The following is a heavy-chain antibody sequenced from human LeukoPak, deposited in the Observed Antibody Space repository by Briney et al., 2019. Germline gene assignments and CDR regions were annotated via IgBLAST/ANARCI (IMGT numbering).Heavy chain of an antibody. V-gene: IGHV6-1*01. J-gene: IGHJ6*03. Sequence: LSQTLSLTCAISGDSVSSNSAAWNWIRQSPSRGLEWLGRTYYRSKWYNDYAVSVKSRITINPDTSKDQFSLQLNSVTPEDTAVYYCAREGYYDIPFYMDVWGKGTTVTVSS. CDR2: TYYRSKWYN. CDR3: AREGYYDIPFYMDV. CDR1: GDSVSSNSAA. D-gene: IGHD3-9*01.